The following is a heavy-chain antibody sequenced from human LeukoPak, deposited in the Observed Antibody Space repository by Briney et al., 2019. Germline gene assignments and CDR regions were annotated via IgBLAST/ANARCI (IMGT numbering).Heavy chain of an antibody. CDR3: ARVDDILTGHLDC. CDR2: INPNSRGT. J-gene: IGHJ4*02. V-gene: IGHV1-2*02. CDR1: GYTFTAYY. Sequence: ASVKVSCKASGYTFTAYYVHWVRQAPGQGLAWMGWINPNSRGTKYAQKFQGRVTMTRDTSISTAYMELTRLRSDDTAVYYCARVDDILTGHLDCWGQGTLVTVSS. D-gene: IGHD3-9*01.